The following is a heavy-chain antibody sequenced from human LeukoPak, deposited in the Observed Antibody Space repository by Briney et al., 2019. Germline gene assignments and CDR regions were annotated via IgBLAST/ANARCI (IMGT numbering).Heavy chain of an antibody. Sequence: GGSLRLSCAASGFTFDDYAMHWVRQAPGKGLEWVSGISWNSGSIGYADSVKGRFTISRDNSKNTLYLQMNSLRAEDTAVYYCAKRMEYYYGMDVWGQGTTVTVSS. CDR2: ISWNSGSI. D-gene: IGHD3-3*01. J-gene: IGHJ6*02. CDR3: AKRMEYYYGMDV. V-gene: IGHV3-9*01. CDR1: GFTFDDYA.